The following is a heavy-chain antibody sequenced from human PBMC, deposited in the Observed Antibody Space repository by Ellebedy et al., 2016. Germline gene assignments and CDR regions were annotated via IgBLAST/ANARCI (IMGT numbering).Heavy chain of an antibody. CDR3: VRAVGYGDLHAFDI. Sequence: SETLSLTXTVSGGSISSGDYYWSWIRQPPGKGLEWIGYTYYSGSTKYYPSLKSRVTISVDTSKTHFSLKLSSVTAADTAVYFCVRAVGYGDLHAFDIWGQGTMVTVSS. CDR2: TYYSGST. CDR1: GGSISSGDYY. D-gene: IGHD4-17*01. J-gene: IGHJ3*02. V-gene: IGHV4-30-4*01.